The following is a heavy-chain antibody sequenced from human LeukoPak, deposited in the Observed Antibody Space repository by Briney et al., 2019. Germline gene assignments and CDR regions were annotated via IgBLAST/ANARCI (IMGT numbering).Heavy chain of an antibody. D-gene: IGHD3-16*01. Sequence: SETLSLTCAVYGGSFSGYYWSWIRQPPGKGLEWIGEINPSGRTTYNPSLKSRVTISVDTSKNQFSLRLNPVTAADTAVYYCTSSHWGSSGYDFWGQGILVTVSS. CDR1: GGSFSGYY. J-gene: IGHJ4*02. V-gene: IGHV4-34*01. CDR3: TSSHWGSSGYDF. CDR2: INPSGRT.